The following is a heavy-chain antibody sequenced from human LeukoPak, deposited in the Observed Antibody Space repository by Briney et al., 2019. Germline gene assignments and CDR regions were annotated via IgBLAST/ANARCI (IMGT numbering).Heavy chain of an antibody. J-gene: IGHJ4*02. Sequence: GGSLRLSCAASGFTFSSYGMHWVRQAPGKGLEWVAVIWYDGSNNYYADSVKGRFTISRDNSKNTLYLQMNSLRAEDTAVYYCARDSGGLGYCSSTSCSVLDYWGQGTLVTVSS. CDR2: IWYDGSNN. CDR1: GFTFSSYG. CDR3: ARDSGGLGYCSSTSCSVLDY. V-gene: IGHV3-33*01. D-gene: IGHD2-2*03.